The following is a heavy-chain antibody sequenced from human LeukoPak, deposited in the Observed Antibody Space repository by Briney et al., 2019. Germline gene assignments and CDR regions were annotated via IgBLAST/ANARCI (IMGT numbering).Heavy chain of an antibody. J-gene: IGHJ3*02. CDR2: ISGNGDST. CDR3: ALYCSGGSCYSMGGAFDI. V-gene: IGHV3-23*01. CDR1: GVTFRRYD. D-gene: IGHD2-15*01. Sequence: GGSLRLSCAASGVTFRRYDMSWVRQAPGKGLEWVSAISGNGDSTYYVDSVKGRFTISRDNSKNTLYLQMNSLRAEDTAVHYCALYCSGGSCYSMGGAFDIWGQGTVVTVSS.